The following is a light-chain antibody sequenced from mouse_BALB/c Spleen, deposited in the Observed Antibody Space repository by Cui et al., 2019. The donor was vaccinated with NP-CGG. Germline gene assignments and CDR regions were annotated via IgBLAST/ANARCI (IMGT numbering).Light chain of an antibody. Sequence: VVVTQASLTTTSPGETVTLTCRSSTGAVTTSNYANWVQEKPDHLFTGLIGGTNNRAPGVPARFSGSLIGDKAALTITGAQTEDEAIYFCALWYSNHWVFGGGTKLTVL. V-gene: IGLV1*01. CDR2: GTN. CDR3: ALWYSNHWV. CDR1: TGAVTTSNY. J-gene: IGLJ1*01.